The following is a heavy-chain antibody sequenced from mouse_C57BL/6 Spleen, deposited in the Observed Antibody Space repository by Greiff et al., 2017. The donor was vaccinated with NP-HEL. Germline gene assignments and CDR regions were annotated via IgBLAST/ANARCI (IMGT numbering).Heavy chain of an antibody. CDR3: ARDYYGLYAMDY. J-gene: IGHJ4*01. CDR2: INYDGSST. Sequence: DVKLVESEGGLVQPGSSMKLSCTASGFTFSDYYMAWVRQVPEKGLEWVANINYDGSSTYYLDSLKSRFIISRDNAKNILYLQMSSLKSEDTATYYCARDYYGLYAMDYWGQGTSVTVSS. V-gene: IGHV5-16*01. CDR1: GFTFSDYY. D-gene: IGHD1-2*01.